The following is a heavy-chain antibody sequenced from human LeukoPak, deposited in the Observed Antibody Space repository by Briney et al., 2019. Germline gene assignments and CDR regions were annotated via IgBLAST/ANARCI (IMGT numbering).Heavy chain of an antibody. V-gene: IGHV4-4*02. CDR2: IYRTGRT. J-gene: IGHJ3*02. D-gene: IGHD4-17*01. CDR1: GDSISNNYL. CDR3: GRHDYGDSSAAFDI. Sequence: SETLSLTCAVSGDSISNNYLWRWVRQFPGRGLEYIGEIYRTGRTNYNPSLKSRVTISIDKSENQFSLNLRSVTAADTAVYYCGRHDYGDSSAAFDIWGQGTMVTVSS.